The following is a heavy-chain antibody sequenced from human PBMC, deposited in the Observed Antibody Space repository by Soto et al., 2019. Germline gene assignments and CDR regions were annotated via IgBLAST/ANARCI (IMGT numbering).Heavy chain of an antibody. J-gene: IGHJ6*02. Sequence: SETLSLTCAVYGGSFSGYYWSWIRQPPGKGLEWIGEINHSGSTNYNPSLKSRVTISVDTSKNQFSLKLSSVTAADTAVYYCASRQQRTLSTVDYYYGMDVWGQGTTVTVSS. CDR3: ASRQQRTLSTVDYYYGMDV. V-gene: IGHV4-34*01. CDR1: GGSFSGYY. D-gene: IGHD6-13*01. CDR2: INHSGST.